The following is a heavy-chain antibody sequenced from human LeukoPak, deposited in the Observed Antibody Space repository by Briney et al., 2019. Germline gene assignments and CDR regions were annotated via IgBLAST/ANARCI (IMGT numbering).Heavy chain of an antibody. Sequence: GGSLRLSCAASGFTFSSYGMHWVRQAPGKGLEWVAVISYDGSNKYYADSVKGRFTISRDNSKNTLYLQMNSLRAEDTAVYYCARGPPGPGAFDIWGQGTMVTVSS. V-gene: IGHV3-30*03. CDR1: GFTFSSYG. J-gene: IGHJ3*02. CDR3: ARGPPGPGAFDI. CDR2: ISYDGSNK.